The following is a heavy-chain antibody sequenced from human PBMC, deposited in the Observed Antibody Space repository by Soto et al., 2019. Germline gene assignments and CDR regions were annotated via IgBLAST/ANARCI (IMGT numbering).Heavy chain of an antibody. CDR2: ISGSGGST. J-gene: IGHJ6*02. Sequence: EVQLLESGGGLVQPGGSLRLSCAASGFTFSSYAMSWVRQAPGKGWKWVSPISGSGGSTYYADSVKGRFTISRDNSKNTLYLQMNSLRAEDTAVYYCAKDAVIPPDYYYYYGMDVWGQGTTVTVSS. CDR1: GFTFSSYA. CDR3: AKDAVIPPDYYYYYGMDV. D-gene: IGHD3-16*02. V-gene: IGHV3-23*01.